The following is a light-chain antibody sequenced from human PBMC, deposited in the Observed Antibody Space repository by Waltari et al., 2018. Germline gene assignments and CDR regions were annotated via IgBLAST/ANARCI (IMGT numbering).Light chain of an antibody. J-gene: IGKJ2*01. CDR1: QNIYTY. V-gene: IGKV1-39*01. CDR3: QQSYNTPPMYT. Sequence: DIQMTQSPSSLSTSVGARVTITCRASQNIYTYLNWYQQKAGKAPNLLISSVSTLQSGVPSRFSGSGSGTEFTLTISSLQPEDFATYFCQQSYNTPPMYTFGQGTKLELK. CDR2: SVS.